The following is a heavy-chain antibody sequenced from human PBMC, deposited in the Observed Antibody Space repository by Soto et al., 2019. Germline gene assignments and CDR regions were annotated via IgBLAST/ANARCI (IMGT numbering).Heavy chain of an antibody. D-gene: IGHD3-3*01. CDR3: ARLGFDYDFLSGYYNVHHYYGIDV. CDR2: IYPGDSDT. J-gene: IGHJ6*02. V-gene: IGHV5-51*01. Sequence: PGASLKISCMGSGYKVSTWHNFTSYWIAWVRQMPGEGLEWMGIIYPGDSDTTYSPSFQGQVTISADKSINTVYLQWSSLKASDTATYYCARLGFDYDFLSGYYNVHHYYGIDVWGQGTTVTV. CDR1: GYKVSTWHNFTSYW.